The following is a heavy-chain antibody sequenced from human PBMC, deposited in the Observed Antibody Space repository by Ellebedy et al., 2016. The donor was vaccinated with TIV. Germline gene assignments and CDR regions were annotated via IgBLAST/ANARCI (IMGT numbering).Heavy chain of an antibody. D-gene: IGHD5-12*01. CDR1: GGSISSGGYY. J-gene: IGHJ4*02. CDR2: IYYSGST. Sequence: SETLSLXXTVSGGSISSGGYYWSWIRQHPGKGLEWIGYIYYSGSTYYNPSLKSRVTISVDTSKNQFSLKLSSVTAADTAVYYCARVVGYDPHFDYWGQGTLVTVSS. CDR3: ARVVGYDPHFDY. V-gene: IGHV4-31*03.